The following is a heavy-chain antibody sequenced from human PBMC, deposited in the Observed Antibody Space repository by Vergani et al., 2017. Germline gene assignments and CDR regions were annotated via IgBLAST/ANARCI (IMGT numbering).Heavy chain of an antibody. CDR3: ASSPLGGYYDSSGYYDL. Sequence: QVQLQESGPGLVKPSETLSLTCTVSGGSISSYYWSCIRQPPGKIMEWIGYIYYSVRTNYNPSLKSRVPISLDTSKNPFSLKLSSVTAADTDVYYCASSPLGGYYDSSGYYDLWSQGTLVTVSS. J-gene: IGHJ4*02. CDR2: IYYSVRT. CDR1: GGSISSYY. V-gene: IGHV4-59*01. D-gene: IGHD3-22*01.